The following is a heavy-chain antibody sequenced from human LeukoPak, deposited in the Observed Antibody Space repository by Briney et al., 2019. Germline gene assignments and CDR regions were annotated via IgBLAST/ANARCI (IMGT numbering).Heavy chain of an antibody. D-gene: IGHD3-10*01. V-gene: IGHV4-38-2*01. CDR3: ARLAGGRSGYFDY. Sequence: PSETLSLTCAVYGGSFSGYYWGWIRQPPGKGLEWIGSIYHSGSTYYNPSLKSRVTISVETSKNQFSLNLSSVTAADTAVYYCARLAGGRSGYFDYWGQGTLVTVSS. J-gene: IGHJ4*02. CDR1: GGSFSGYY. CDR2: IYHSGST.